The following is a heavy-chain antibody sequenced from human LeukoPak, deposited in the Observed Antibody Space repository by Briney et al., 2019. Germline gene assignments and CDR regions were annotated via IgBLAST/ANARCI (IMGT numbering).Heavy chain of an antibody. J-gene: IGHJ4*02. V-gene: IGHV3-30*04. CDR2: ISYDGSNK. Sequence: GGSLRLSCAASGFTFSRCAMHWVRQAPGKGLEWVAVISYDGSNKYYADSVKGRFTISRDNSKNTLYLQMNSLRAEDTAVYYCAREAVTYFDYWGQGTLVTVSS. D-gene: IGHD4-17*01. CDR3: AREAVTYFDY. CDR1: GFTFSRCA.